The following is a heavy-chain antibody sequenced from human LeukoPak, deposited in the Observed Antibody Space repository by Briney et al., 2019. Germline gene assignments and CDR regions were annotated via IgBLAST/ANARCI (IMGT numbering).Heavy chain of an antibody. CDR3: ARLRGYYFDY. V-gene: IGHV4-59*01. CDR2: ISYSGNT. CDR1: GASISSDY. Sequence: SETLSLTCTVSGASISSDYWSWIRRPPGKGLEWIGYISYSGNTKYNPSLKSRVTVSLDRSKNQLSLELSSVTAADTAVYYCARLRGYYFDYWGQGTLVTVSS. J-gene: IGHJ4*02. D-gene: IGHD3-16*01.